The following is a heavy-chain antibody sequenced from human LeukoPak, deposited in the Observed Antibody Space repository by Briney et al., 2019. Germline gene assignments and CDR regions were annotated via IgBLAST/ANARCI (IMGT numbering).Heavy chain of an antibody. D-gene: IGHD3-22*01. J-gene: IGHJ1*01. V-gene: IGHV1-46*01. Sequence: ASVKVSCKASGYTFTSYYMHWVRQAPGQGLEWMVIINPSGGSTSYAQKFQGRVTMTRDTSTSTVYMELSSLRSEDTAVYYCARDSVESYYYDSSGYTTVGEYFQHWGQGTLVTVSS. CDR1: GYTFTSYY. CDR3: ARDSVESYYYDSSGYTTVGEYFQH. CDR2: INPSGGST.